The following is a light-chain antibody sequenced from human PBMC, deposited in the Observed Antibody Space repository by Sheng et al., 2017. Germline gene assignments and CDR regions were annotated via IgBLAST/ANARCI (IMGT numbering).Light chain of an antibody. CDR3: QQYNNWPPA. Sequence: ETVMTQSPATLSVSPGESATLSCRASQSVSSNVAWYQQKPGQAPRLLIYGASTRATGIPARFRGSGSGTDFTLTIGSLQSDDFAIYSCQQYNNWPPAFGQGTKVE. CDR1: QSVSSN. J-gene: IGKJ1*01. V-gene: IGKV3-15*01. CDR2: GAS.